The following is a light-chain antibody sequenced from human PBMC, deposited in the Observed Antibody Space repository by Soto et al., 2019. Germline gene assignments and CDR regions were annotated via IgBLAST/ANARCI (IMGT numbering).Light chain of an antibody. CDR3: CSYAGSSTYV. Sequence: QSVLTQPASVFGSPGQSITISCPGNSSDVGSYNLVSWYQQHPGKAPKLMIYEVSKRPSGVSNRFSGSKSGNTASLTISGLQAEDEADYYCCSYAGSSTYVFGTGTKVTVL. J-gene: IGLJ1*01. CDR1: SSDVGSYNL. V-gene: IGLV2-23*02. CDR2: EVS.